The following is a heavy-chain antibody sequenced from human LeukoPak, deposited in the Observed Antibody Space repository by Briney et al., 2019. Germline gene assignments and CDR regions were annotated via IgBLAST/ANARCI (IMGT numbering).Heavy chain of an antibody. Sequence: PGRSLRLSCAASGFTFSSYGMHWVRQAPGNGLEWVAVIWYDGSNKYYADSVKGRFTISRDNSKNTLYLQMNSLRAEDTAAYYCARELRYCSGGSCYYGIDYWGQGTLVTVSS. CDR3: ARELRYCSGGSCYYGIDY. CDR1: GFTFSSYG. CDR2: IWYDGSNK. J-gene: IGHJ4*02. D-gene: IGHD2-15*01. V-gene: IGHV3-33*01.